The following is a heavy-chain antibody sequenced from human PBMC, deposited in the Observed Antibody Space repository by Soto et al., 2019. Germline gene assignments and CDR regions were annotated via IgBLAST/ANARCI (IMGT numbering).Heavy chain of an antibody. J-gene: IGHJ4*02. CDR3: ARTPILPERGLDS. CDR1: GYNFATYG. CDR2: INPANGNT. D-gene: IGHD3-9*01. V-gene: IGHV1-18*01. Sequence: QVQLVQSGAEVEKPGASVKVSCKAYGYNFATYGISWVRQAPGQGLEWMGWINPANGNTNYAQKFRARTTLTSDTSTNTVYMDLRSLRSDDAAVYFCARTPILPERGLDSWGQGTLVSVSS.